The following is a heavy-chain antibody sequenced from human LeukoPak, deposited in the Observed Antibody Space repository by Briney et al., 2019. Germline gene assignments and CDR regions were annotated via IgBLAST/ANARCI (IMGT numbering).Heavy chain of an antibody. Sequence: SETLSLTCTVSGGSLSSSSYYWGWIRQPPGTGLEWIGSIYYSGSTYYNPSLKSRVTISVDTSKNQFSLKLSSVTAADTAVYYCASPPPYGNYVYFDYWGQGTLVTVSS. D-gene: IGHD4-17*01. V-gene: IGHV4-39*01. J-gene: IGHJ4*02. CDR3: ASPPPYGNYVYFDY. CDR2: IYYSGST. CDR1: GGSLSSSSYY.